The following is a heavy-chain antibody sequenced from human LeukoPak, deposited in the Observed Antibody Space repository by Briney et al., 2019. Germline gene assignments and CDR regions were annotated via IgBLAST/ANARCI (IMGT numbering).Heavy chain of an antibody. CDR3: ANSEMSTTSPSS. J-gene: IGHJ4*02. Sequence: GGSLRLSCAASGFTFSSYDMHWVRQDTGKSLEWVSGIGTANDPYYPGSVKGRFTISRDNAKNSLYLQMNRLRVGDTAVYYCANSEMSTTSPSSWGQGTLVTVSS. D-gene: IGHD5-24*01. CDR1: GFTFSSYD. V-gene: IGHV3-13*05. CDR2: IGTANDP.